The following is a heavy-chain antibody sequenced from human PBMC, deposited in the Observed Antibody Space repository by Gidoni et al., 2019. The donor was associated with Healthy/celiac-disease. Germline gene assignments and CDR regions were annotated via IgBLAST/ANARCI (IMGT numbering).Heavy chain of an antibody. J-gene: IGHJ5*02. V-gene: IGHV4-59*01. CDR1: GGSISSYY. D-gene: IGHD4-17*01. CDR2: IYYSGST. Sequence: QVQLQESGPGLVKPSETLSLTCTVSGGSISSYYWSWIRQPPGQGMEWIGYIYYSGSTNYNPSLKSRVTISVDTSKNQFSLKLSSVTAADTAVYYCARLTAYGDYVGEFDPWGQGTLVTVSS. CDR3: ARLTAYGDYVGEFDP.